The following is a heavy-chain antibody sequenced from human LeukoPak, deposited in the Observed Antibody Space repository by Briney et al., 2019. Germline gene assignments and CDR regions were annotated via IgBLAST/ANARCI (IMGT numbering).Heavy chain of an antibody. V-gene: IGHV3-43D*03. CDR1: GFTFDEFA. CDR2: ISWNGAIT. Sequence: PGGSLRLSCAASGFTFDEFAMHWVRQAPGKGLEWLSLISWNGAITYYADSVKGRFTISRDNRKNSLYLQMNSLRAEDTALYYCAKDIMGTAWPVVGVWGKGTMVTVSS. CDR3: AKDIMGTAWPVVGV. J-gene: IGHJ6*04. D-gene: IGHD2-8*01.